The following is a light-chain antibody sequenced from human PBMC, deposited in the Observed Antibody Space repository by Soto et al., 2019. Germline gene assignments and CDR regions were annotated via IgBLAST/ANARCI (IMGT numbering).Light chain of an antibody. J-gene: IGKJ2*01. CDR2: GAS. V-gene: IGKV3-20*01. CDR3: HQYGNSPRN. Sequence: EIVLTQSPGTLSLSPGERVTLSCRASQSVSSSYLDWYQQKPGQAPRRLIYGASSRATDIPDRFSGSGSGTDSTPTISGLETEDCAVYYCHQYGNSPRNLGQGTKLEIK. CDR1: QSVSSSY.